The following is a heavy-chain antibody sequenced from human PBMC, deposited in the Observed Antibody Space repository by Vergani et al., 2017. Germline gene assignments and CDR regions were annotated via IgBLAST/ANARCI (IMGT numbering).Heavy chain of an antibody. D-gene: IGHD3-10*01. Sequence: QVQLQESGPGLVKPSETLSLTCTVSGGSISSYYWSWIRQPPGKGLEWIGYIYYSGSTNYNPSLKSRVTISVDTSKNQFSPKLSSVTAADTAVYYCAREGGGMVRGEPAWFDPWGQGTLVTVSS. CDR3: AREGGGMVRGEPAWFDP. CDR1: GGSISSYY. J-gene: IGHJ5*02. V-gene: IGHV4-59*01. CDR2: IYYSGST.